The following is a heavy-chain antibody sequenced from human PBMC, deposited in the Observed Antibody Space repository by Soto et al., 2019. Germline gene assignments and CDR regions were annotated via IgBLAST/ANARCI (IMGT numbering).Heavy chain of an antibody. J-gene: IGHJ6*02. CDR3: ARQEGEYSSRVYGMDV. CDR1: GYSFTSYW. CDR2: IYPGDSDT. V-gene: IGHV5-51*01. Sequence: PGDSLKISCKGSGYSFTSYWIGWVRQMPGKGLEWMGIIYPGDSDTRYSPSFQGQVTISADKSISTAYLQWSSLKASDTAMYYCARQEGEYSSRVYGMDVWGQGTTVTVSS. D-gene: IGHD6-6*01.